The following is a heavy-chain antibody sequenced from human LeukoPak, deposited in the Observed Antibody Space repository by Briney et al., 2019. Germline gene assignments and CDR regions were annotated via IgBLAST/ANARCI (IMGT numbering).Heavy chain of an antibody. D-gene: IGHD3-22*01. J-gene: IGHJ4*02. CDR3: ARVDYYDSFYDY. V-gene: IGHV3-64*01. CDR1: GFTFSSYA. Sequence: PGGSLRLSCAASGFTFSSYAMHWVRQAPGKGLEYVSVISSNGGSTYYANSVKGRFTISRDNSKNTLYLQMGSLRAEDMAVYYCARVDYYDSFYDYLGQGTLVTGSS. CDR2: ISSNGGST.